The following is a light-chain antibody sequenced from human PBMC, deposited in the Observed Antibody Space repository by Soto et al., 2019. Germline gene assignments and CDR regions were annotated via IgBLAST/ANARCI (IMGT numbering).Light chain of an antibody. J-gene: IGKJ1*01. CDR2: GAS. V-gene: IGKV3-20*01. CDR3: HRWGSSPYT. Sequence: ENVLTQSPGTLSLSPGERATLSCRASLSVDSSSFAWYQQKPGQAPRLLIYGASSRASGIPDRFSGSGSGTHFTLTTSRLEPEDVAGYYCHRWGSSPYTFGQGTKVEIK. CDR1: LSVDSSS.